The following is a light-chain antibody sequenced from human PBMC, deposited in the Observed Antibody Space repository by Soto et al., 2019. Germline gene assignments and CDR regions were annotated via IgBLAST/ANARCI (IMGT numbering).Light chain of an antibody. J-gene: IGKJ4*01. Sequence: DIPMTQSPSTLSASVGDRVTITCRASQSISSWLAWYQQRPGKAPKLLIYKASSLESGVPSRFSGSGSGTEFTLTISSLQPDDFATYYCQQYNSYPLTFGGGTKVEIK. V-gene: IGKV1-5*03. CDR1: QSISSW. CDR3: QQYNSYPLT. CDR2: KAS.